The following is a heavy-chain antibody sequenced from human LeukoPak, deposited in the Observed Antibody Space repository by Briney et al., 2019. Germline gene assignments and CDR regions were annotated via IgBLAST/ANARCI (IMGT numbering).Heavy chain of an antibody. J-gene: IGHJ4*02. Sequence: GASVKVSCKASGYTFTGYYMHWVRQAPGQGLEWMGWIDPNSGGTNYAQKFQGRVTMTRDTSISTAYMELSRLRSDDTAVYYCASVDRTTVTTTPFDYWGQGTLVTVSS. D-gene: IGHD4-17*01. CDR2: IDPNSGGT. CDR1: GYTFTGYY. V-gene: IGHV1-2*02. CDR3: ASVDRTTVTTTPFDY.